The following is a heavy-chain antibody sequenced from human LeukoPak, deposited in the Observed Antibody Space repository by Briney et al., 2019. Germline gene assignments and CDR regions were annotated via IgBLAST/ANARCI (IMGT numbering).Heavy chain of an antibody. J-gene: IGHJ4*02. D-gene: IGHD6-6*01. CDR3: ARDGDTYSSSPERIDY. CDR2: ISSSSSTI. V-gene: IGHV3-48*01. Sequence: GGSLRLSCAASGFTFSSYEMNWVRQAPGKGLEWVSYISSSSSTIYYADSVKGRFTISRDNAKNSLYLQMNSLRAEDTAVYYCARDGDTYSSSPERIDYWGQGTLVTVSS. CDR1: GFTFSSYE.